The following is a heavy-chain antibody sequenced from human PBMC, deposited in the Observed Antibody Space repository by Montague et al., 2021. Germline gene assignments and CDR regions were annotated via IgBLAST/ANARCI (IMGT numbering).Heavy chain of an antibody. D-gene: IGHD2-2*01. CDR1: GFTFSSYA. CDR3: AKGARGSSTRGAIDY. J-gene: IGHJ4*02. Sequence: SLRLSCAASGFTFSSYAMSWVRQAPGKGLEWVSSISGSGGSTYYADSVRGRFTISRDNSKNTLYLQMNSLRAEHTAVYYCAKGARGSSTRGAIDYWGQGTLVTVSS. V-gene: IGHV3-23*01. CDR2: ISGSGGST.